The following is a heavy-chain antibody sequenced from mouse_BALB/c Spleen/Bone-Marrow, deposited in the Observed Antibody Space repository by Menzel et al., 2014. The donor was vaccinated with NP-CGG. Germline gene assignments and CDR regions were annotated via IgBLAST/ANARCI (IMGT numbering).Heavy chain of an antibody. Sequence: VHVKQSGAELVKPGASVKLSCTASGFNIKDTYMHWVKQRPEQGLEWIGRIDPANGSTKYDPKFQGKATITADTSSNTAFLQLSSLTSEDTAVYYCARWGKLGRGYFDVWGAGTTVTVSS. CDR2: IDPANGST. D-gene: IGHD4-1*01. J-gene: IGHJ1*01. V-gene: IGHV14-3*02. CDR1: GFNIKDTY. CDR3: ARWGKLGRGYFDV.